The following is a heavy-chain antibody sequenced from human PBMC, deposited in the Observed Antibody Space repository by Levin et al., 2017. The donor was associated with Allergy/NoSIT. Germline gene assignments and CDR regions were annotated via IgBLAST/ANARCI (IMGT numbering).Heavy chain of an antibody. Sequence: PGGSLRLSCAASGFTFSNYAMGWVRQVPGKGLEWVSVVSGSGDNTYDAGSVEGRFTISRDNSRNTLYLQMNNLRAEDTAVYYCAKGFWRWLQLVFDYWGQGTLVTVSS. CDR2: VSGSGDNT. V-gene: IGHV3-23*01. D-gene: IGHD5-24*01. CDR3: AKGFWRWLQLVFDY. J-gene: IGHJ4*02. CDR1: GFTFSNYA.